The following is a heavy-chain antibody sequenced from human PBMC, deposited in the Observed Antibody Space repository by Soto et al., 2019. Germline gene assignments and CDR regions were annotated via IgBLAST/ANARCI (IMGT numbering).Heavy chain of an antibody. J-gene: IGHJ4*02. CDR3: ARGGSGGTRGD. CDR1: GFSFSDFY. V-gene: IGHV3-11*06. CDR2: ISGSTSHT. D-gene: IGHD2-15*01. Sequence: VHLVQSGGGLVKPGGSLRLSCAASGFSFSDFYMNWIRQAPGKGLEWVSYISGSTSHTNYADSVRGRFTVSRDNAKNSLFLQMDSLRAEDTAIYYCARGGSGGTRGDWGQGTLVTVSS.